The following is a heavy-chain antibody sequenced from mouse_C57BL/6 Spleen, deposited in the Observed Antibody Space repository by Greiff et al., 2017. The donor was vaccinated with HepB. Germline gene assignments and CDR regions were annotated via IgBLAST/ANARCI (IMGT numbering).Heavy chain of an antibody. CDR2: IHPNSGST. CDR3: ATYGNYGFYAMDY. J-gene: IGHJ4*01. Sequence: VQLQQSGAELVKPGASVKLSCKASGYTFTSYWMHWVKQRPGQGLEWIGMIHPNSGSTNYNEKFKSKATLTVDKSSSTAYMQLSSLTSEDSAVYYCATYGNYGFYAMDYWGQGTSVTVSS. V-gene: IGHV1-64*01. D-gene: IGHD2-1*01. CDR1: GYTFTSYW.